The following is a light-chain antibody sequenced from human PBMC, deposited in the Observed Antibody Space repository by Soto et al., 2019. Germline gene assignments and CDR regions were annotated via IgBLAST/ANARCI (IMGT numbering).Light chain of an antibody. J-gene: IGKJ2*01. Sequence: EIVLTQSPGTLSLSPGERATLSCRASQSVSSSYLAWYQQKPGQAPRLLIYGASSRATGIPDRFSGSASGTDFTLTISRLEPGDFAVYYCQQYGSSSYTFGQGTKLEIK. CDR3: QQYGSSSYT. V-gene: IGKV3-20*01. CDR1: QSVSSSY. CDR2: GAS.